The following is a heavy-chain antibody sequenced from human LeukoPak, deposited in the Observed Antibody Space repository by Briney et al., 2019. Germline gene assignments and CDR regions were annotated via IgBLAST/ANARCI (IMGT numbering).Heavy chain of an antibody. CDR2: IYHSGST. CDR1: GGSISSSNW. Sequence: KASETLSLTCAVSGGSISSSNWWSWVRPPPGKGLEWIGEIYHSGSTNYNPSLKSRVTISVDKSKNQFSLKLSSVTAADTAVYYCARAPGAPRGYYAGGFDVWGQGTLVTVSS. J-gene: IGHJ3*01. V-gene: IGHV4-4*02. D-gene: IGHD3-22*01. CDR3: ARAPGAPRGYYAGGFDV.